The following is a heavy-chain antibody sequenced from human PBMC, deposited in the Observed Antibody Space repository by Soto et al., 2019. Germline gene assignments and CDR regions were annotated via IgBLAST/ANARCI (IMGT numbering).Heavy chain of an antibody. CDR1: GYTFTSYA. Sequence: ASVKVSCKASGYTFTSYAMHWVRQAPGQRLEWMGWINAGNGNTKYSQKFQGRVTITRDTSASTAYMELSSLRSEDTAVYYCAREWGDTAKNFDYWGQGTLVTVSS. V-gene: IGHV1-3*01. CDR3: AREWGDTAKNFDY. CDR2: INAGNGNT. J-gene: IGHJ4*02. D-gene: IGHD5-18*01.